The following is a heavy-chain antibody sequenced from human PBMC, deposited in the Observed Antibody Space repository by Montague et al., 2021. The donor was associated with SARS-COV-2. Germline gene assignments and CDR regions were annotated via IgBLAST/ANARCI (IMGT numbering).Heavy chain of an antibody. D-gene: IGHD5-18*01. CDR2: IYYSGST. J-gene: IGHJ6*02. Sequence: SETLSLTCTVSGGSISSYYWSWIRQPPGKGLEWIGYIYYSGSTNYNPSLKSRVTISVDTSKNQFSLKLSSVTAADTAVYFCASQEVDTAIDRNYYYHGMDVWGQGTTVTVSS. CDR3: ASQEVDTAIDRNYYYHGMDV. CDR1: GGSISSYY. V-gene: IGHV4-59*01.